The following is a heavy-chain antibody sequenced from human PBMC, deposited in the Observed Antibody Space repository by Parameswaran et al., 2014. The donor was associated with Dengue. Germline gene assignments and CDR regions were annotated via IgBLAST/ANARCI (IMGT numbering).Heavy chain of an antibody. D-gene: IGHD6-13*01. Sequence: RWIRQPPGKGLEWIGYIYYSGSTYYNPSLKSRVTISVDTSKNQFSLKLSSVTAADTAVYYCARGRFWYSNSWYSYDYWGQGTLVTVSS. J-gene: IGHJ4*02. CDR2: IYYSGST. V-gene: IGHV4-30-4*01. CDR3: ARGRFWYSNSWYSYDY.